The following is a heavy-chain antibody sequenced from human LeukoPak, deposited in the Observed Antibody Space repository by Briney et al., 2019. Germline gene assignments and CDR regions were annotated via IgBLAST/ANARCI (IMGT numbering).Heavy chain of an antibody. D-gene: IGHD5-24*01. CDR1: GYTFTNYY. Sequence: GASVKVSCKASGYTFTNYYIHWVRQAPGQGVEWMGIINPGGRSTSYAQKFQGRVTMTRDTSTSTVYMELSSLRSEDTAVYYCAREIGPIQLHLWGSAFDYWAQGTLVTVSS. CDR2: INPGGRST. J-gene: IGHJ4*02. CDR3: AREIGPIQLHLWGSAFDY. V-gene: IGHV1-46*01.